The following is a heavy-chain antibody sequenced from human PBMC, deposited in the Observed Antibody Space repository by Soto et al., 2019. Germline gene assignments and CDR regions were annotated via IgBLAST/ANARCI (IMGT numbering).Heavy chain of an antibody. V-gene: IGHV4-4*07. CDR2: IYASGTT. J-gene: IGHJ4*02. CDR3: ARESRSELGTVEY. CDR1: GASISNYY. D-gene: IGHD1-1*01. Sequence: QVRLQESGPGLVKPSETLSLTCTVSGASISNYYWSWIRQPAGKGLECLGRIYASGTTTYNPSLRSRVPRSVDPSKIQFFLNLNSVTAADTAVYYCARESRSELGTVEYWGQGTLVTVSS.